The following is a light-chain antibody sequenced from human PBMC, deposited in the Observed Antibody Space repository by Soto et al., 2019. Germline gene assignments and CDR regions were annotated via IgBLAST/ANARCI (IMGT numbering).Light chain of an antibody. Sequence: QSALTQPASVSGSPGQSITISCTGTSSDVWSYNLVSWYQQHPGKAPKLMIYEVSKRPSGVSNRFSGSKSGNTASLTISGLQAEDEADYYCCSYAGSSTPHYVFGTGTKVTV. CDR2: EVS. V-gene: IGLV2-23*02. CDR1: SSDVWSYNL. CDR3: CSYAGSSTPHYV. J-gene: IGLJ1*01.